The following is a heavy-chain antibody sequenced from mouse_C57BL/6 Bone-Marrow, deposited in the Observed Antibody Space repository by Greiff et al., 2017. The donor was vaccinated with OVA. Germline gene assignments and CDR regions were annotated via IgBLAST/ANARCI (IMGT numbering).Heavy chain of an antibody. Sequence: QVQLQQSGAELVMPGASVKLSCKASGYTFTSYWMHWVKQRPGQGLEWIGEIDPSDSYTNYNQKFKGKSTLTVDKSSSTAYMQLSSLTSEDSAVYYCARWGTTVGATRFDVWGTGTTVTVSS. V-gene: IGHV1-69*01. CDR3: ARWGTTVGATRFDV. D-gene: IGHD1-1*01. CDR1: GYTFTSYW. CDR2: IDPSDSYT. J-gene: IGHJ1*03.